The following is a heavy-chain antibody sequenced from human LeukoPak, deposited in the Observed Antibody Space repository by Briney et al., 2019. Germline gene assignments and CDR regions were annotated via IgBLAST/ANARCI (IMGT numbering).Heavy chain of an antibody. Sequence: PSETLSLTCSVSGGPISSYYWSWIRQPPGKGLEWIGYIYYGGSTNYNPSLRSRVSISVDTSKAQFSLKLIPMTAADTAVYYCARSNYYDPGRYAEVDSWGQGKLVIVSS. J-gene: IGHJ4*02. CDR1: GGPISSYY. CDR3: ARSNYYDPGRYAEVDS. D-gene: IGHD3-10*01. CDR2: IYYGGST. V-gene: IGHV4-59*01.